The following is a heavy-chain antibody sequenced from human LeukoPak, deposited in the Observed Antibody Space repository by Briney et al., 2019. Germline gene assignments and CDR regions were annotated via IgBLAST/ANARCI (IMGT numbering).Heavy chain of an antibody. CDR2: TTGLGDNT. CDR1: GFTFSSYS. J-gene: IGHJ4*02. Sequence: GGSLRLSCAASGFTFSSYSMNWVRQAPGKGLEWVSTTTGLGDNTHYADSVKGRFTFSRDNSKNTLYLQMNNLGVDDTAVYYCTRGAGYNYPYYFDYWGQGTLVTVSS. CDR3: TRGAGYNYPYYFDY. V-gene: IGHV3-23*01. D-gene: IGHD5-24*01.